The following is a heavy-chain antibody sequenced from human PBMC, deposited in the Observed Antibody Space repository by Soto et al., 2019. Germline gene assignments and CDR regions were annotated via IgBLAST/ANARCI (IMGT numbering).Heavy chain of an antibody. D-gene: IGHD2-15*01. Sequence: QVQLVQSGAEVKKPGSSVKVSCKASGGTFSSYAISWVRQAPGQGLEWMGGIIPIFGTANYAQKFQGRVTITADESTSTAYMELSSLRSEDPAVYYCARQVVVAAVFRYYYYGMDVWGQGTTATVSS. V-gene: IGHV1-69*01. CDR2: IIPIFGTA. CDR3: ARQVVVAAVFRYYYYGMDV. CDR1: GGTFSSYA. J-gene: IGHJ6*02.